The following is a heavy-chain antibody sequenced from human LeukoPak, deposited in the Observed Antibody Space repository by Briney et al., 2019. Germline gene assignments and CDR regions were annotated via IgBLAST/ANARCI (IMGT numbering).Heavy chain of an antibody. CDR3: AGWGGGVNH. D-gene: IGHD3-16*01. J-gene: IGHJ4*02. V-gene: IGHV3-7*01. CDR2: IGPDGSAR. Sequence: PGGSLRLSCSASGFDFATYWINWVRQAPGKGLEWVANIGPDGSARYVDAVRGRFTTSRDNAKNSLSMEMNSLRAEDTAVYYCAGWGGGVNHWGQGTLVTVSS. CDR1: GFDFATYW.